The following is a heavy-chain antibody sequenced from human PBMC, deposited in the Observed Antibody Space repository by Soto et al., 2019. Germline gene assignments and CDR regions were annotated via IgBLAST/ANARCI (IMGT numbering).Heavy chain of an antibody. Sequence: GGSLRISCASSVFTFSDYYMSWIRQAPGKGLEWVSYISSSGSTIYYADSVKGRFTISRDNAKNSLYLQMNSLRAEDTAVYYCAPYDFWSGRKNYGMDVWGQGTTVTV. CDR3: APYDFWSGRKNYGMDV. CDR1: VFTFSDYY. J-gene: IGHJ6*02. CDR2: ISSSGSTI. V-gene: IGHV3-11*01. D-gene: IGHD3-3*01.